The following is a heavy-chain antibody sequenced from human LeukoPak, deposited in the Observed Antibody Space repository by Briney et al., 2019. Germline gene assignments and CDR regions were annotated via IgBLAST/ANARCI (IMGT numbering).Heavy chain of an antibody. Sequence: TGGSLRLSCAASGFTVSSYGMTWVRQAPGKGLEWVSAFSATDGSAQYAESVKGRFTISRGNSKNSLYLQMNSLRDEDTAIYYCAKARIAAAGTGAFDVWGQGTMVTVSS. J-gene: IGHJ3*01. D-gene: IGHD6-13*01. CDR3: AKARIAAAGTGAFDV. CDR1: GFTVSSYG. V-gene: IGHV3-23*01. CDR2: FSATDGSA.